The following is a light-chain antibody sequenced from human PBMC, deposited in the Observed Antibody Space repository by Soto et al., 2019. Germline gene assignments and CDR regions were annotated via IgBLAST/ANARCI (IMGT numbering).Light chain of an antibody. V-gene: IGKV1-5*01. CDR1: QSIRSW. CDR2: DAY. CDR3: QQYGSSPLT. Sequence: DIQMTQSPSILSASVGDRVTITCRASQSIRSWLAWYQQKPGKAPKLLIYDAYSLESGVPSRFSGRRSGTDFTLTISRLEPEDFAVYYCQQYGSSPLTFGGGTKVDIK. J-gene: IGKJ4*01.